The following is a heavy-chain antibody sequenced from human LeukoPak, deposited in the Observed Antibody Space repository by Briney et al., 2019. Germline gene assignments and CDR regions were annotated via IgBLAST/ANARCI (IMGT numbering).Heavy chain of an antibody. J-gene: IGHJ5*02. Sequence: GGSLRLSCAASGFTFSDYYMSWIREAPGNGLEWVSYISSSGSTIYSADSVKGRFTISRDNTKNSLYLQVNSLRAEDTAVYYCARSPSGTMIRFDPWGQGTLVTVSS. CDR3: ARSPSGTMIRFDP. D-gene: IGHD3-22*01. V-gene: IGHV3-11*04. CDR1: GFTFSDYY. CDR2: ISSSGSTI.